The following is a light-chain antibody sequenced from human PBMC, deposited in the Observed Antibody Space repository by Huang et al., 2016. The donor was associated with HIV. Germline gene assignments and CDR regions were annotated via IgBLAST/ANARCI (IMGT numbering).Light chain of an antibody. V-gene: IGKV1-27*01. CDR2: AAS. CDR1: QDISDY. CDR3: QMYNSALCT. Sequence: DIQMTQSPSSLSASVGDRVTITCRASQDISDYLAWYQQKPGKVPKRLIYAASTLQSGVPSRFSGSGSGTDFTLTISSLQPDDVATYYCQMYNSALCTFGQGTKLEIK. J-gene: IGKJ2*02.